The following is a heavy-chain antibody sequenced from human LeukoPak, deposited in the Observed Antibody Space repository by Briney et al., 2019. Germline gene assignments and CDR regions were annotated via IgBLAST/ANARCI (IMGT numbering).Heavy chain of an antibody. CDR3: AGMRLQRNPDS. V-gene: IGHV3-72*01. Sequence: GGSLRLSCSGSGITFSEYNIDWVRQAPGKGLEWVGRAGNRAKNYATQYAASVKGRFTVSRDDSENSVYLQMNSLTTEDTAVYYRAGMRLQRNPDSWGQGILVTVSS. CDR1: GITFSEYN. CDR2: AGNRAKNYAT. D-gene: IGHD1-14*01. J-gene: IGHJ4*02.